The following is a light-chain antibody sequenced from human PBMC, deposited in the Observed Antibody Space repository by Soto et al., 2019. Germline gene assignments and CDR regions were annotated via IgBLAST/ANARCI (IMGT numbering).Light chain of an antibody. CDR1: QIISSSY. J-gene: IGKJ5*01. Sequence: EIVWTQSPGTLSLSPEERSPLSCMAIQIISSSYLAWYQQKPGQAPRLLIYCTSSRATGITDRFSGSGSGTDLTLTLSRLEPDDFAVYYCQQYGSSTITFGQGTRLDIK. CDR2: CTS. CDR3: QQYGSSTIT. V-gene: IGKV3-20*01.